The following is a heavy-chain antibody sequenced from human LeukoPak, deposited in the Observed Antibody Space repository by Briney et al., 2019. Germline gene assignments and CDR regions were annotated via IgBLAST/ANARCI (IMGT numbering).Heavy chain of an antibody. V-gene: IGHV3-53*01. CDR2: IYSDGNT. CDR1: GFTVSSNY. J-gene: IGHJ4*02. CDR3: ARARLDYYGSGGDY. D-gene: IGHD3-10*01. Sequence: GGSLRLSCAASGFTVSSNYMSWVRQAPGKGLEWVSVIYSDGNTYYADSVKGRFTISRDNAKNSLYLQMNSLRAEDTAVYYCARARLDYYGSGGDYWGQGTLVTVSS.